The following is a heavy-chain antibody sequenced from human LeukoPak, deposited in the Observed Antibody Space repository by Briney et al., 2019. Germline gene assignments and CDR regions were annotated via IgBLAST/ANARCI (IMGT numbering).Heavy chain of an antibody. Sequence: GASVKVSCKASGGTFSSYAISWVRQAPGQGLEWMGGIIPIFGTANYAQKFQGRVTITADESTSTAYMELSSLRSEDTAVYYCARVGTDGYNYGPYYYYYGMDVWGQGTTVTVSS. D-gene: IGHD5-24*01. CDR3: ARVGTDGYNYGPYYYYYGMDV. CDR2: IIPIFGTA. V-gene: IGHV1-69*13. J-gene: IGHJ6*02. CDR1: GGTFSSYA.